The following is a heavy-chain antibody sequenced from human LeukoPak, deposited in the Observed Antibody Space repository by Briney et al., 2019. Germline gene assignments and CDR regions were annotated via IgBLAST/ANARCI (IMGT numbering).Heavy chain of an antibody. CDR1: GGSISSYY. CDR2: IYTSGST. D-gene: IGHD5-18*01. V-gene: IGHV4-4*07. Sequence: PSETLSLTCTVSGGSISSYYRSWIRQPAGKGLEWIGRIYTSGSTNYNPSLKSRVTMSVDTSKNQFSLKLSSVTAADTAVYYCARGFRFPHTAMVNWGQGTLVTVSS. CDR3: ARGFRFPHTAMVN. J-gene: IGHJ4*02.